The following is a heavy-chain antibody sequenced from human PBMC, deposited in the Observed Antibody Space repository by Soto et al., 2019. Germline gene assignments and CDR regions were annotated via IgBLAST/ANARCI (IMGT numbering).Heavy chain of an antibody. CDR1: GGSFSGYY. D-gene: IGHD3-22*01. CDR3: ARAGDSSGYCDS. Sequence: ETLSLTCAVYGGSFSGYYWIWIRQPPGKGLEWIGEINHRERTNYNPSLKSRVTLSVDTSKNQFSLNLNSVTAADTAVYYCARAGDSSGYCDSWGQGTPVTVSS. V-gene: IGHV4-34*01. J-gene: IGHJ4*02. CDR2: INHRERT.